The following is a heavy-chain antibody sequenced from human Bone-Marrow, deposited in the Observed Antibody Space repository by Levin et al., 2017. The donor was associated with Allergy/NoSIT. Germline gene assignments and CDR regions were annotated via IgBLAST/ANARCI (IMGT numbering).Heavy chain of an antibody. Sequence: AGGSLRLSCAASGFIFSDYGMHWVRQAPGKGLEWVASISFDGYTKYYRDSVKGRFTISRDNSNDTLYLQMDSLRPEDTAVYYCAKPRGGSSTWYPLHFWGQGTLVTVSS. CDR3: AKPRGGSSTWYPLHF. CDR2: ISFDGYTK. J-gene: IGHJ4*02. D-gene: IGHD6-13*01. CDR1: GFIFSDYG. V-gene: IGHV3-30*18.